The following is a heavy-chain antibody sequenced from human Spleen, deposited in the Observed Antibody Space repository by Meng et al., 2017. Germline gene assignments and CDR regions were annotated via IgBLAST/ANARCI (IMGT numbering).Heavy chain of an antibody. D-gene: IGHD1-26*01. CDR3: ARSAGGSYTTAWFDP. V-gene: IGHV7-4-1*02. CDR1: GYSFTSYA. Sequence: QVQVGQSGSELKKPGASVEVSCKASGYSFTSYAMNWVRQAPGQGLEWMGWINTDSGKSTYARGFTGRFVFSLDTSVSTAYLQISSLKAEDTAVYYCARSAGGSYTTAWFDPWGQGTLVTVSS. CDR2: INTDSGKS. J-gene: IGHJ5*02.